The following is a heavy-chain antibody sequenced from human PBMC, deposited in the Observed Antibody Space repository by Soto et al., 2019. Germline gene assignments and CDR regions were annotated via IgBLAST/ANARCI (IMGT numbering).Heavy chain of an antibody. CDR3: ARLSCPGDDLGYCRPHAAWFDP. D-gene: IGHD2-15*01. CDR1: GGSISSSSYY. J-gene: IGHJ5*02. Sequence: KPSETLSLTCTVSGGSISSSSYYWGWIRQPPGKGLEWIGSIYYSGSTYYNPSLKSRVTISVDTSKNQFSLKLSSVTAADTAVYYCARLSCPGDDLGYCRPHAAWFDPWGQGTLVTVSS. CDR2: IYYSGST. V-gene: IGHV4-39*01.